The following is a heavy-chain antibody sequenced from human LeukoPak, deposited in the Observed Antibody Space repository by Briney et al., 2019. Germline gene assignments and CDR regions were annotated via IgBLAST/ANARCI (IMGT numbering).Heavy chain of an antibody. D-gene: IGHD6-19*01. J-gene: IGHJ4*02. CDR3: ARGYSSGWYEGLFDY. Sequence: SETLSLTCAVSGGSISSGGYSWSWIRQPPGKGLEWIGYIYHSGSTYYNPSLKSRVTISVDRSKNQFSLKLSSVTAADTAVYYCARGYSSGWYEGLFDYWGQGTLVAVPS. V-gene: IGHV4-30-2*01. CDR2: IYHSGST. CDR1: GGSISSGGYS.